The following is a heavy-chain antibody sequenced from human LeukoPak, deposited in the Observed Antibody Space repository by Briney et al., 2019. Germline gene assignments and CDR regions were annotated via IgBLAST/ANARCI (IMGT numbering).Heavy chain of an antibody. CDR2: IDSDGSGT. CDR3: ARDSARWLVTEPGYFDY. V-gene: IGHV3-74*01. J-gene: IGHJ4*02. D-gene: IGHD6-19*01. Sequence: PGGSLRLSCAASGFIFSRYWIQWVRQAPGRGLVWVSRIDSDGSGTTYADSVKGRFTISRDNAKNTLYLQMNSLRVEDTAVYYCARDSARWLVTEPGYFDYGGQGTLVTAPS. CDR1: GFIFSRYW.